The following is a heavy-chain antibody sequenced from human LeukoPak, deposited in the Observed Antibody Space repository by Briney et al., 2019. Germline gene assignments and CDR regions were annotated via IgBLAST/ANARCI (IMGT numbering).Heavy chain of an antibody. CDR1: GGTFSSYA. CDR3: ASRSGYCSSTSCYAAFDI. D-gene: IGHD2-2*01. CDR2: IIPMFGTA. J-gene: IGHJ3*02. Sequence: SVKVSCKASGGTFSSYAISWVRQAPGQGLEWMGGIIPMFGTANYAQKFQGRVTITADESTSTAYMELSSLRSEDTAVYYCASRSGYCSSTSCYAAFDIWGQGTMVTVSS. V-gene: IGHV1-69*13.